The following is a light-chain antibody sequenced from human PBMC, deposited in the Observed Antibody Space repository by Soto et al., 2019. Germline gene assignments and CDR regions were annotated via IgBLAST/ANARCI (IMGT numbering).Light chain of an antibody. J-gene: IGKJ1*01. CDR1: QNISSC. Sequence: DIQMTQSPSTLSGSVGDRVTITCRASQNISSCLAWYQQKPGKAPKLLIYDASTLETGVPSRFSGSGSGTEFTLTISSLQPEDFAAYYCQQYNNYPWTFGQGTKVDIK. CDR3: QQYNNYPWT. CDR2: DAS. V-gene: IGKV1-5*01.